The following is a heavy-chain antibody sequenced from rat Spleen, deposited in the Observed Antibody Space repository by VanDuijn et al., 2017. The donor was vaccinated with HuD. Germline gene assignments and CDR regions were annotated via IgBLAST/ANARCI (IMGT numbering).Heavy chain of an antibody. CDR2: ISHDGSST. CDR1: GFTFSDYN. CDR3: TTYGGLRNWFAY. J-gene: IGHJ3*01. Sequence: EVRLVESGGGLVRPGRSLKLSCAASGFTFSDYNMAWVRQAPKKGLEWVATISHDGSSTYYRDSAKGRFTVSRDDAKSTLYLQMDSLRSEDTATYYCTTYGGLRNWFAYWGQGTLVTVSS. V-gene: IGHV5-7*01. D-gene: IGHD4-1*01.